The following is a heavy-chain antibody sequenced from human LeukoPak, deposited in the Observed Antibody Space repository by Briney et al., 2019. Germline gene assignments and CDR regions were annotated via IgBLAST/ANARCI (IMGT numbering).Heavy chain of an antibody. D-gene: IGHD3-10*01. CDR3: ARVRFRGDNYFDY. CDR1: GYTFTSSG. J-gene: IGHJ4*02. CDR2: INAYNGNT. Sequence: GASVKVSCKASGYTFTSSGISWVRQAPGQGLEWMGWINAYNGNTNYAQKVQDRVTMTTDKSTNTAYMELSSLRSEDTAVYYCARVRFRGDNYFDYWGQGTLVTVSS. V-gene: IGHV1-18*01.